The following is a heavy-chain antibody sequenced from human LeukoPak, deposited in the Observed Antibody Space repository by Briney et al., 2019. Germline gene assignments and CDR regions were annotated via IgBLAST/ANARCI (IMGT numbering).Heavy chain of an antibody. CDR1: GYSFTSYW. D-gene: IGHD5-24*01. J-gene: IGHJ4*02. CDR3: ARRVKRWPQGYLFDY. Sequence: GESLKISCKGSGYSFTSYWIGWVRQMPGKGLEWMGIIYPGDSDTRYSPSFQGQVTISADKSISTAYLQWSSLKASDTAMYYCARRVKRWPQGYLFDYWGQGTLVTVSS. V-gene: IGHV5-51*01. CDR2: IYPGDSDT.